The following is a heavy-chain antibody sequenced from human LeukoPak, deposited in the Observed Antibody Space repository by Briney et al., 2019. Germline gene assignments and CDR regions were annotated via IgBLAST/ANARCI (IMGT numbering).Heavy chain of an antibody. D-gene: IGHD2-15*01. V-gene: IGHV3-23*01. J-gene: IGHJ4*02. Sequence: GGSLRLSCAVSGFTFSSYAMSWVRQAPGKGLEWVSAISGGGSTTYYADSVKGRFTITRDNSKNTLYLQMNSLRAEDTAVYYCAKDGEGTNDCSGRSCYLDDYWGQGTLVTVSS. CDR2: ISGGGSTT. CDR3: AKDGEGTNDCSGRSCYLDDY. CDR1: GFTFSSYA.